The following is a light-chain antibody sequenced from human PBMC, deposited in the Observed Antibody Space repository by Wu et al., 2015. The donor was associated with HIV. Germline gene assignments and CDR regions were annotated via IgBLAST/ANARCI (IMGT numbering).Light chain of an antibody. CDR2: GAS. CDR3: QRPPIT. V-gene: IGKV3-11*01. CDR1: QSVSSH. Sequence: EIVLTQSPATLSLSPGERATLSCRASQSVSSHLAWYQQKPGQAPRLLIYGASSRATGIPDRFSGSGSGTDFTLTISRLEPEDFAVYYCQRPPITFGQGTRLEIK. J-gene: IGKJ5*01.